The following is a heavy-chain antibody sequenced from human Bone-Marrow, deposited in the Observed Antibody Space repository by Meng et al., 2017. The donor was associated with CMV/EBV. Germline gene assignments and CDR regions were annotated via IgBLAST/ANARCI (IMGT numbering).Heavy chain of an antibody. D-gene: IGHD3-16*01. CDR3: AKDWGPSDHYRFDY. V-gene: IGHV3-7*01. CDR2: IKQDGSEK. Sequence: GESLKISCAASGFTFSSYWMSWVRQTPGKGLEWVANIKQDGSEKYYVDSVKGRFTISRDNGKNSLFLQMNSLRAEDTAVYYCAKDWGPSDHYRFDYWAQGTLVTVSS. J-gene: IGHJ4*02. CDR1: GFTFSSYW.